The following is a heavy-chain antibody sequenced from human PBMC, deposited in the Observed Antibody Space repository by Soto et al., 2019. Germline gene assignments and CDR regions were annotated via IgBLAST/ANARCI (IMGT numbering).Heavy chain of an antibody. CDR3: ARDSPPAMVRGVARTNWFDP. J-gene: IGHJ5*02. V-gene: IGHV4-59*12. CDR2: IYYSGST. Sequence: SETLSLTCTVSGGSISSYYWSWIRQPPGKGLEWIGYIYYSGSTNYNPSLKSRVTISVDTSKNQFSLKLSSVTAADTAVYYCARDSPPAMVRGVARTNWFDPWGQGTLVTSPQ. D-gene: IGHD3-10*01. CDR1: GGSISSYY.